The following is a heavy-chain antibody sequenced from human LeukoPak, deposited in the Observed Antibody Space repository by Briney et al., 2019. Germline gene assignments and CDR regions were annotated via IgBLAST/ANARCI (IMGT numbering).Heavy chain of an antibody. Sequence: PSDTLSLTCTVSGGSISSGDYYWSWIRQPPGKGLEWIGYIYYSGSTYYNPSLKSRVTISVDTSKNQFSLKLSSVTAADTAVYYCARLMITFGGVIAPFDYWGQGTLVTVSS. J-gene: IGHJ4*02. D-gene: IGHD3-16*02. CDR3: ARLMITFGGVIAPFDY. CDR1: GGSISSGDYY. CDR2: IYYSGST. V-gene: IGHV4-30-4*02.